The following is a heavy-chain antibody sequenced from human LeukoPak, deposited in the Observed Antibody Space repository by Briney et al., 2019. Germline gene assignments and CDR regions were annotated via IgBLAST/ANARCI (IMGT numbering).Heavy chain of an antibody. V-gene: IGHV1-69*13. D-gene: IGHD2-2*01. CDR3: AREEVYCSSTSCYFP. CDR1: AGTFSSYA. Sequence: SVKVSCKASAGTFSSYAISWVRQAPGQGLEWMGGIIPIFGTANYAQKFQGRVTITADESTSTAYMELSSLRSEDTAVYYCAREEVYCSSTSCYFPWGQGTLVTVSS. J-gene: IGHJ5*02. CDR2: IIPIFGTA.